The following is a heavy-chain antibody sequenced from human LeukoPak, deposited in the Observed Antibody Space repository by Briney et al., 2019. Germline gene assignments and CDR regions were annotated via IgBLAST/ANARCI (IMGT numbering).Heavy chain of an antibody. CDR3: ARTAPDSSSWYAIFDY. J-gene: IGHJ4*02. Sequence: SVEVSCKGSGGTFSSYAISWVRQAPGQGLEWMGGIIPIFGTANYAQKFQGRVTITADESTSTAYMELSSLRSEDTAVYYCARTAPDSSSWYAIFDYWGQGTLVTVSS. V-gene: IGHV1-69*01. D-gene: IGHD6-13*01. CDR2: IIPIFGTA. CDR1: GGTFSSYA.